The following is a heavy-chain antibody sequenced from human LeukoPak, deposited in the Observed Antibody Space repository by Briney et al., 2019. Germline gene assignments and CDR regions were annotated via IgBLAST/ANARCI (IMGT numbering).Heavy chain of an antibody. CDR3: ARDGYNEEDWYFDL. CDR1: GFTVSSNY. Sequence: PGGSLRLSCAASGFTVSSNYLSWVRQAPGKGLEWVSVIYSGDTTYYADSVKGRFTISRDNSKNTMYLQMNSLRAEDTAVYYCARDGYNEEDWYFDLWGRGILVTVSS. D-gene: IGHD5-24*01. J-gene: IGHJ2*01. V-gene: IGHV3-53*01. CDR2: IYSGDTT.